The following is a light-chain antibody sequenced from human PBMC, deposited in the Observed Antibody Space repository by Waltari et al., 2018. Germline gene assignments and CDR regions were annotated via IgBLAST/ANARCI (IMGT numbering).Light chain of an antibody. CDR2: EAS. CDR3: QQYNGYIYT. Sequence: DIQMTQSPSTLSASVGDRVTITCRASQNLNTYLAWYQQKPGKAPKLLIYEASSLETGVPSRFSGRGSGTEFTLTIRSLQPDDFATYYCQQYNGYIYTFGQGTRLEI. V-gene: IGKV1-5*03. CDR1: QNLNTY. J-gene: IGKJ2*01.